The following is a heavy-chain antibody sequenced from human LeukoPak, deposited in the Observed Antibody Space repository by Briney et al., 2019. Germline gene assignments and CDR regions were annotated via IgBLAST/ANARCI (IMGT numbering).Heavy chain of an antibody. V-gene: IGHV4-4*07. CDR2: IYTSGST. Sequence: SETLSLTCTVSGGSISSYYWSWIRQPAGKGLEWIGRIYTSGSTNYNPSLKSRVTMSVDTSKNQFSLKLSSVTAADTAVYYCAREPLGYCSSTSCYKWGGWFDPWGQGTLVTVSS. CDR1: GGSISSYY. D-gene: IGHD2-2*01. J-gene: IGHJ5*02. CDR3: AREPLGYCSSTSCYKWGGWFDP.